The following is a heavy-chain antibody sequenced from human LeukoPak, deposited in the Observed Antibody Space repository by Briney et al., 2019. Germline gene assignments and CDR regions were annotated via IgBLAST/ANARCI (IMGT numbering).Heavy chain of an antibody. V-gene: IGHV1-18*01. J-gene: IGHJ6*02. CDR1: GYTFTSYG. Sequence: GASVTVSCKASGYTFTSYGISWVRQAPGQGLEWMGWISAYNGNTNYAQKLQGRVTMTTDTSTSTAYMELRSLRSDDTAVYYCARDLGGSGSYYPSWTYYYYGMDVWGQGTTVTVSS. CDR3: ARDLGGSGSYYPSWTYYYYGMDV. CDR2: ISAYNGNT. D-gene: IGHD3-10*01.